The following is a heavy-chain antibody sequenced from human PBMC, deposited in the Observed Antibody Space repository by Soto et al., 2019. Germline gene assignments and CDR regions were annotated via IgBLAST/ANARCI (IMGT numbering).Heavy chain of an antibody. V-gene: IGHV1-69*08. J-gene: IGHJ6*02. D-gene: IGHD2-2*01. Sequence: QVQLVQSGAEVQKPGSSVKVSCKASGGTFSRYSITWVRQAPGHGLEWIGRIIPIFGIASYAQKFQGRVTITADESTGTAYMELSSLRSDDTAVYYCAREDRDRETGLVPAAIDGMDVWGQGTTVTVSS. CDR2: IIPIFGIA. CDR1: GGTFSRYS. CDR3: AREDRDRETGLVPAAIDGMDV.